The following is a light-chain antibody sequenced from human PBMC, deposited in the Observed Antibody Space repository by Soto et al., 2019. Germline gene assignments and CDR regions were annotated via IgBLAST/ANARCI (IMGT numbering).Light chain of an antibody. CDR1: SGHSSYA. Sequence: QPVLTQSPSASASLGASVKLTCTLSSGHSSYAIAWHQQQPEKGPRYLMKLNSDGSHSQGDGIPDRFSGSSSGAERYLTISSLQSEDEADYYCQTWGTGNVVFGGGTKLTVL. CDR3: QTWGTGNVV. J-gene: IGLJ2*01. V-gene: IGLV4-69*01. CDR2: LNSDGSH.